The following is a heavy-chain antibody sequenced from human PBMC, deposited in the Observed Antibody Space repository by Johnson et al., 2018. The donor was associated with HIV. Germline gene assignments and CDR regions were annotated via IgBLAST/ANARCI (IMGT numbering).Heavy chain of an antibody. V-gene: IGHV3-30*04. CDR3: ARDRGAGSSGAFDI. Sequence: QVQLVESGGGVVQPGRSLRLSCAASGFTFSRYAMHWVRQVPGKGLEWVAVISYDGSNKYYADSVKGRFTISRDNSKNTLYLQMNSLRAEDTAVYYCARDRGAGSSGAFDIWGQGTMVTVSS. J-gene: IGHJ3*02. CDR1: GFTFSRYA. D-gene: IGHD6-6*01. CDR2: ISYDGSNK.